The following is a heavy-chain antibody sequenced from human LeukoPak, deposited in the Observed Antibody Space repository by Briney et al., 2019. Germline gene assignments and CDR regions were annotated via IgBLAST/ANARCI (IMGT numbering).Heavy chain of an antibody. J-gene: IGHJ4*02. Sequence: PGGSLRLSCAASGISFSNAWMSWVRQAPGKGLVWVAFISKDGGTTTYVDSVRDRFTISRDNSKNILFLQMNSLKSEDTAMYYCVRASGYLHDFDFWGQGTLVTVSS. CDR2: ISKDGGTT. CDR3: VRASGYLHDFDF. V-gene: IGHV3-74*03. CDR1: GISFSNAW. D-gene: IGHD3-3*01.